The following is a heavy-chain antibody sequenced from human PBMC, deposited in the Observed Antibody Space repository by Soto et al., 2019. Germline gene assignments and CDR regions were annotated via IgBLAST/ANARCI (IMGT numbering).Heavy chain of an antibody. D-gene: IGHD2-2*01. V-gene: IGHV3-21*01. CDR1: GFTFSSYS. CDR3: ATLPAAMRADVFNI. J-gene: IGHJ3*02. CDR2: ISSSSSYI. Sequence: GSLRLSCAASGFTFSSYSMNWVRQAPGKGLEWVSSISSSSSYINYVDSVKGRFTISRDNAKNSLYLQMNSLRAEDTAVYYCATLPAAMRADVFNIWGQGKMVTVSS.